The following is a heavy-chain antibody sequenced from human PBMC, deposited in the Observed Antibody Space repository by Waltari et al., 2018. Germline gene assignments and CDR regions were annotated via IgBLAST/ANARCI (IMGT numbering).Heavy chain of an antibody. CDR3: ATTINWNYFDY. V-gene: IGHV3-23*01. J-gene: IGHJ4*02. Sequence: EVQLLESGGGLVQPGGSLRVSCAASGFTFSSYALGRFRQSPGKGLEWVSAISASGSGTYYADSVKGRFTISRDNSKNTLYLQVNSLRAEDTAVYYCATTINWNYFDYWGQGTLVTVSS. CDR2: ISASGSGT. D-gene: IGHD1-20*01. CDR1: GFTFSSYA.